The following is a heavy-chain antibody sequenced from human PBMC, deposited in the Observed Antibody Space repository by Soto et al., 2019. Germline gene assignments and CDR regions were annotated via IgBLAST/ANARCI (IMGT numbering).Heavy chain of an antibody. CDR1: GGTFSSYA. J-gene: IGHJ4*02. CDR2: IIPIFVTP. V-gene: IGHV1-69*13. D-gene: IGHD5-18*01. CDR3: ARDKQRHTAMLTAFYY. Sequence: SVKVSCNASGGTFSSYAISWVRQAPGQGLEWMGGIIPIFVTPNYAQKFQGRVTITADESTSTANMELSSLRSEDTAVYYCARDKQRHTAMLTAFYYWGQGTLVTVPS.